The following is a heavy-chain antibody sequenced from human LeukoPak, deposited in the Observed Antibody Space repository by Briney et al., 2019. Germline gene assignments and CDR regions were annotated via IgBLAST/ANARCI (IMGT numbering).Heavy chain of an antibody. V-gene: IGHV4-39*06. D-gene: IGHD5-24*01. CDR1: GGSISSSSYY. J-gene: IGHJ4*02. CDR2: FHHSGST. Sequence: SETLSLTCTVSGGSISSSSYYWGWIRQPPGKGLEWIGSFHHSGSTPYNPSLNSRVSISVDTSKNQLPLKLSSVTAADTAVYYCARKEGYNFDYWGQGTLVTVSS. CDR3: ARKEGYNFDY.